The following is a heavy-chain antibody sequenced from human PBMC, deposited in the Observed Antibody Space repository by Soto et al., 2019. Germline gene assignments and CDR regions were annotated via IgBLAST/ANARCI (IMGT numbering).Heavy chain of an antibody. CDR1: GFTFSVYG. CDR2: INSDGSGI. Sequence: EVQLVETGGGLVQPRGSLRLSCAASGFTFSVYGMHWVRQAPGKGLVWVTRINSDGSGITYADSVKGRFTVSRDNAKNTLYLDVNSLRADDTAVYYCARGGYGDWFAFDIWGQGTMVTVSS. D-gene: IGHD4-17*01. V-gene: IGHV3-74*01. CDR3: ARGGYGDWFAFDI. J-gene: IGHJ3*02.